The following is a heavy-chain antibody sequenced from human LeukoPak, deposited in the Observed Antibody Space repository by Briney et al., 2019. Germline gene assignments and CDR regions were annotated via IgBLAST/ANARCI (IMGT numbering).Heavy chain of an antibody. D-gene: IGHD6-25*01. Sequence: PGGSLRLSCAASGFTFDDYGMSWVRQAPGKGLERVSGINWNGGSTGYADSVKGRFTISRDNAKNSLYLQMNSLRAEDTALYYCASGGLNTATFDYWGQGTLVTVSS. J-gene: IGHJ4*02. CDR2: INWNGGST. CDR1: GFTFDDYG. V-gene: IGHV3-20*04. CDR3: ASGGLNTATFDY.